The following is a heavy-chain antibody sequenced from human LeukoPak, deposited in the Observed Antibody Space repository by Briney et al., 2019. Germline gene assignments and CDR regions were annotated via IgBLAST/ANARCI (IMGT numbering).Heavy chain of an antibody. J-gene: IGHJ4*02. CDR2: INPNSGGT. V-gene: IGHV1-2*02. CDR1: GYTFTDYY. CDR3: AREGPIVGATHLVDY. Sequence: APVTVSFKSSGYTFTDYYMHWVRQAPGQGLEWMGWINPNSGGTNYAQKFQGRVTMTRDTSISTAYMELSRLRSDDTAVYYCAREGPIVGATHLVDYWGQGTLVTVSS. D-gene: IGHD1-26*01.